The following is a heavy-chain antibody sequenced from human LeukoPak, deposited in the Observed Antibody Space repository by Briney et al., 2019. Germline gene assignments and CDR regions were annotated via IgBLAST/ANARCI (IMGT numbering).Heavy chain of an antibody. V-gene: IGHV4-38-2*02. J-gene: IGHJ5*02. D-gene: IGHD3-16*02. CDR1: GYSISTSYS. CDR2: IYHSGTT. Sequence: SETLSLTCAVSGYSISTSYSWGWIRQPPGEGLEWIGGIYHSGTTYYNPSLKSRVTISVDTSKNQFSLILSSVNASDTAVYYCAREEGIRLGELSSFDPWGQGTLVTVSS. CDR3: AREEGIRLGELSSFDP.